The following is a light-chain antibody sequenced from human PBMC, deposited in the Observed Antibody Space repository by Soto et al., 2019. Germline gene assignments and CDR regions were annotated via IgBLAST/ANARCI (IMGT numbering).Light chain of an antibody. J-gene: IGLJ7*01. CDR1: SGSIASNY. CDR3: QSYDSSKAV. Sequence: NFMLTQPHSVSESPGKKVTISCTRSSGSIASNYVQWYQQRPGSAPTTVIYEDNQRPSGVPDRFSGSIDSSSNSASLTISGLKTEDEADYYCQSYDSSKAVFGGGTQLTVL. CDR2: EDN. V-gene: IGLV6-57*04.